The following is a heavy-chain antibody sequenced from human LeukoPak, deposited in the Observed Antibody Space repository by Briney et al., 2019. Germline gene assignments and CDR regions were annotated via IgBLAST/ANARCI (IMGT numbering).Heavy chain of an antibody. V-gene: IGHV3-30*18. Sequence: GRSLRLSCAASGFTFSSYGMHWVRQAPGKGLEWVAVISYDGNNKYYADSVKGRVTISRDNSKNTLYLQINSLRAEDTAVYYCAKTVDDYGDYWGQGTLVTVSS. CDR3: AKTVDDYGDY. J-gene: IGHJ4*02. D-gene: IGHD4-11*01. CDR1: GFTFSSYG. CDR2: ISYDGNNK.